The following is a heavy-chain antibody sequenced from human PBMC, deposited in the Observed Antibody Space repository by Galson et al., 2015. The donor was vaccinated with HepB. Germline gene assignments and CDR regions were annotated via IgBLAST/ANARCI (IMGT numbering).Heavy chain of an antibody. CDR2: ISYDGSNK. D-gene: IGHD6-13*01. CDR3: ARGGYSKEGDY. V-gene: IGHV3-30*04. CDR1: GFTFSSYA. Sequence: SLRLSCAASGFTFSSYAMHWVRQAPGKGLEWVAVISYDGSNKYYADSVKGRFTISRDNSKNTLYLQMNSLRAEDTAVYYCARGGYSKEGDYWGRGTLVTVSS. J-gene: IGHJ4*02.